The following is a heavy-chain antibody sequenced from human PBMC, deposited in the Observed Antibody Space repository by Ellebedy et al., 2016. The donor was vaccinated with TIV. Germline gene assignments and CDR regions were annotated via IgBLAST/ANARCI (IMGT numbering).Heavy chain of an antibody. CDR1: GFAVSSTY. J-gene: IGHJ5*01. V-gene: IGHV3-66*01. Sequence: PGGSLRLSCAASGFAVSSTYMGWVRRSPTKGLEWVSVIYSGGLTYYADSVRGSFTISRDEAKNTVYLDMNNLRIEDTAIYYCARDGGGFVDSWGLGTLVTVSS. CDR2: IYSGGLT. CDR3: ARDGGGFVDS. D-gene: IGHD4-23*01.